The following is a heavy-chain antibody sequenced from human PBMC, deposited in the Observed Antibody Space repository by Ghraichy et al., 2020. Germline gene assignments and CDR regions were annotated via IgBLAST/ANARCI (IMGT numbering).Heavy chain of an antibody. Sequence: SQTHSLTCAVSGGSISSGGYSWSWIRQPPGKGLEWIGYIYHSGSTYYNPSLKSRVTISVDRSKNQFSLKLSSVTAADTAVYYCARGLGYYPYFDYWGQGTLVTVSS. CDR2: IYHSGST. V-gene: IGHV4-30-2*01. CDR3: ARGLGYYPYFDY. D-gene: IGHD3-22*01. CDR1: GGSISSGGYS. J-gene: IGHJ4*02.